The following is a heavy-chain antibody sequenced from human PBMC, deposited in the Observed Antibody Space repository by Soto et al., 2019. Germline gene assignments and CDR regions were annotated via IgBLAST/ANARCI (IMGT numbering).Heavy chain of an antibody. D-gene: IGHD1-26*01. CDR2: IIPIFGTA. CDR3: ARYGMGNTGPNVDY. CDR1: GGTFSSYA. V-gene: IGHV1-69*13. J-gene: IGHJ4*02. Sequence: SVKVSCKASGGTFSSYAISWVRQAPGQGLEWMGGIIPIFGTANYAQKFQGRVTITADESTSTAYMELSSLRSEDTAVYYCARYGMGNTGPNVDYWGQGTLATVSS.